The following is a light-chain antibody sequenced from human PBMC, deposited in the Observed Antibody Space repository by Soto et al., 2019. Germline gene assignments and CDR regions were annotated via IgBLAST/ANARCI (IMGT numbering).Light chain of an antibody. CDR3: QQYNSYWT. J-gene: IGKJ1*01. CDR1: QSISSY. CDR2: DAS. V-gene: IGKV1-5*01. Sequence: DIQMTQSPSSLYASVGDRVTITCRASQSISSYLNWYQQKPGKAPKIRIYDASSLESGVPSRFSGRGSGTEFTLTISSLQPDDFATYYCQQYNSYWTFGQGTKVDIK.